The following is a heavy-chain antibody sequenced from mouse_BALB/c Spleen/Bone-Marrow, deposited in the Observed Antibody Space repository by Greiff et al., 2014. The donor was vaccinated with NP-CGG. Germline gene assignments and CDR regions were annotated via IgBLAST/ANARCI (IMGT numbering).Heavy chain of an antibody. D-gene: IGHD1-2*01. CDR1: GFSSTNYG. CDR2: IWADGST. V-gene: IGHV2-9*02. J-gene: IGHJ4*01. Sequence: VMLVESGPGLVAPSQSLSITCTVSGFSSTNYGVHWVHQPPGKGLEWLGVIWADGSTNYNSALMSRLSISKDNSKSQVFYKMNSLQTDDTAMYYCARITTATGAMDYWGQGTSVTVSS. CDR3: ARITTATGAMDY.